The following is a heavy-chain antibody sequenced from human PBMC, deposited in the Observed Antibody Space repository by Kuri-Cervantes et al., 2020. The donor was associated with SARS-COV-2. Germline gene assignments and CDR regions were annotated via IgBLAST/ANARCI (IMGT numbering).Heavy chain of an antibody. CDR3: AKDRRMVGATRCFDP. V-gene: IGHV3-30*02. Sequence: GESLRLSCAAAGFSFSSYGMHWVRQAPGKGLEWVAFIRYDGSNKYYADSVKGRFTISRDNSKNTLYLQMNSLRAEDTAVYYCAKDRRMVGATRCFDPWGQGTLVTVSS. CDR1: GFSFSSYG. CDR2: IRYDGSNK. D-gene: IGHD1-26*01. J-gene: IGHJ5*02.